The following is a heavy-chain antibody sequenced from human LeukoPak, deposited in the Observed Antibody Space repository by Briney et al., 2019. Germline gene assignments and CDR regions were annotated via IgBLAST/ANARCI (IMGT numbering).Heavy chain of an antibody. Sequence: SETLSLTCTVSGGSISSHYWSWIRQPPGKGLEWIGYIYYSGSTYYNPSLKSRVTISVDTSKNQFSLKLSSVTAADTAVYYCARDYSSGWYYDYWGQGTLVTVSS. CDR3: ARDYSSGWYYDY. J-gene: IGHJ4*02. V-gene: IGHV4-4*08. CDR2: IYYSGST. D-gene: IGHD6-19*01. CDR1: GGSISSHY.